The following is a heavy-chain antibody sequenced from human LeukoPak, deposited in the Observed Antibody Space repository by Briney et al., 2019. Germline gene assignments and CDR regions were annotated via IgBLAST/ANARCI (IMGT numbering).Heavy chain of an antibody. J-gene: IGHJ4*02. CDR3: AKDKGLSPDWSFDY. Sequence: GRSLRLTCAASGFIFDDYAMHWVRQAPGKGLEWVSGISWNSRTIVYADSVKGRFTISRDNAKTSLFLQMNSLRAEDTALYYCAKDKGLSPDWSFDYWGQGSPVTVSS. D-gene: IGHD3-9*01. CDR2: ISWNSRTI. V-gene: IGHV3-9*01. CDR1: GFIFDDYA.